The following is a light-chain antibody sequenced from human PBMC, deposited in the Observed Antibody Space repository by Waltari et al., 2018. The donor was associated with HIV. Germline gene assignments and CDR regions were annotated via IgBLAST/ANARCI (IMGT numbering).Light chain of an antibody. CDR1: QGISSY. CDR3: QHLNGYPTA. Sequence: DIQLTQSPSFLSASVGDRVTITCRASQGISSYLAWYQQKPGKAPKLLIYAASTLQSGVPSRFSGSGSGTEFTLTISNLQPEDFATYYCQHLNGYPTAFGQGTRLEIK. V-gene: IGKV1-9*01. J-gene: IGKJ5*01. CDR2: AAS.